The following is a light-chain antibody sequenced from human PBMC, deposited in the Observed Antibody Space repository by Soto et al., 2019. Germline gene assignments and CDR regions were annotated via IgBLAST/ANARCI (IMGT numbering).Light chain of an antibody. Sequence: QSALTQPASVTGSPGQSITISCTETSSDVGSYKIVSRCQQHPGKAPKVLIYEGRKRPSGVSNRFSGSRSGNTASLTISGLQAEDEADYYCCSYAAGTSYVFGSGTKVTVL. CDR3: CSYAAGTSYV. CDR1: SSDVGSYKI. CDR2: EGR. V-gene: IGLV2-23*01. J-gene: IGLJ1*01.